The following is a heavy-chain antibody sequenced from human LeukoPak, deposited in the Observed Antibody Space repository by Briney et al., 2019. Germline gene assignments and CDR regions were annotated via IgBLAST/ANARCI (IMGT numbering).Heavy chain of an antibody. Sequence: RGSLRLSCAASGFTFSSYSMNWVRQAPGKGLEWVSSISSSSSYIYYADSVKDRFTISRDNAKNSLYLQMNSLRAEDAALYYCARGLESCSSGSCFKDWGQGTLVTVSS. CDR1: GFTFSSYS. CDR2: ISSSSSYI. J-gene: IGHJ4*02. CDR3: ARGLESCSSGSCFKD. D-gene: IGHD2-15*01. V-gene: IGHV3-21*04.